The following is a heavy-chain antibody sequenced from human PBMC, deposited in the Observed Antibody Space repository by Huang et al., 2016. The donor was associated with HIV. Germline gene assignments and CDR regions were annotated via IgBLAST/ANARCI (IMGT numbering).Heavy chain of an antibody. CDR3: LPAGHVSHYYYMDV. CDR2: LSNDGNEK. J-gene: IGHJ6*03. CDR1: GFSFTSYD. V-gene: IGHV3-30*03. Sequence: QGQLVESGGGVVQPGRSLRLSCAASGFSFTSYDMQWVRQVPGKGLDWVSLLSNDGNEKYYADSVKGRFTISRDNFKNTLYLQMNSLRTGDTAVYFCLPAGHVSHYYYMDVWGKGTTVIVSS.